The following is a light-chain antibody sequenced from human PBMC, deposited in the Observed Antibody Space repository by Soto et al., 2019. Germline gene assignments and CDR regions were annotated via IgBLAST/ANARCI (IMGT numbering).Light chain of an antibody. CDR3: QTWGTGVV. CDR2: LNSDGSH. J-gene: IGLJ2*01. Sequence: QLVLTQSPSASASLGASVKLTCTLSSGHISYAIEWLQQQSEKGPRYLMRLNSDGSHNKGDEIPDRFSGSSSGAERYLTISSLQSEDEADYYCQTWGTGVVFGGGTKVTVL. CDR1: SGHISYA. V-gene: IGLV4-69*01.